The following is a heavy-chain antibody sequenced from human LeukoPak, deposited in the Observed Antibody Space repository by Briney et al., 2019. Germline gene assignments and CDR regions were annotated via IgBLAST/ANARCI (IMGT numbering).Heavy chain of an antibody. J-gene: IGHJ4*02. CDR3: AEGLGLFDY. CDR1: GFTFSSYG. Sequence: GGSLRLSCAASGFTFSSYGMNWVRQAPGKGLEWVAVISYDGTNKYYADSVKGRFTISRDNSKNTLYLQMNSLRAEDTAVYYCAEGLGLFDYWGQGTLVTVSS. V-gene: IGHV3-30*03. CDR2: ISYDGTNK.